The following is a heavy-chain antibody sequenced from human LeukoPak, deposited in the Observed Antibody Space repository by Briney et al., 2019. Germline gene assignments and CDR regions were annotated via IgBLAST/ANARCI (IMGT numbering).Heavy chain of an antibody. CDR3: ASRYYDFWSGSTGTMDV. V-gene: IGHV4-34*01. CDR2: INHSGST. Sequence: SETLSLTCAVYGGSFSGYYWSWIRQPPGKGLEWIGEINHSGSTNYNPSLKSRVTISVDTSKNQFSLKLSSATAADTAVYYCASRYYDFWSGSTGTMDVWGKGTTVTVSS. J-gene: IGHJ6*03. CDR1: GGSFSGYY. D-gene: IGHD3-3*01.